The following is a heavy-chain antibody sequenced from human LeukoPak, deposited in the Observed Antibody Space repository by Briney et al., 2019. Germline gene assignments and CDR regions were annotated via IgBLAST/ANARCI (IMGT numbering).Heavy chain of an antibody. CDR3: ARDYYDSWRGSRDACDI. CDR2: INSDGSTT. CDR1: GFTFRNYW. D-gene: IGHD3-3*01. J-gene: IGHJ3*02. Sequence: GGSLRLSCVASGFTFRNYWMNWVRQAPGKGLVWVSRINSDGSTTNSADSVKGRFTISRDNAKNTLYLQMNSLRAEDTAVYYCARDYYDSWRGSRDACDIWGQGTMVTVST. V-gene: IGHV3-74*01.